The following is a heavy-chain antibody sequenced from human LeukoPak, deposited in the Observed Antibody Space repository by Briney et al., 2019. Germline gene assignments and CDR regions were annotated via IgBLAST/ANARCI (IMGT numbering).Heavy chain of an antibody. J-gene: IGHJ4*02. CDR3: AGGGDFDY. V-gene: IGHV3-21*01. CDR1: GFTFSSYA. CDR2: ISRTSEYI. Sequence: GGSLRLSCAASGFTFSSYAMNWVRQAPGKGLEWVSSISRTSEYIHYADSVRGRFAISRDNAKNSVYLQMNSLRAEDTAVYFCAGGGDFDYWGQGILVTVPA. D-gene: IGHD3-16*01.